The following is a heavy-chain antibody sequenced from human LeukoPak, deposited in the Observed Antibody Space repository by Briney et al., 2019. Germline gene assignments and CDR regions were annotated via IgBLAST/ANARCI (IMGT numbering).Heavy chain of an antibody. D-gene: IGHD3-10*01. J-gene: IGHJ4*02. CDR2: IIPILGIA. V-gene: IGHV1-69*02. CDR3: ATNYYGSGSYTYYFDY. CDR1: GGTFSSYT. Sequence: SSVKVSCKASGGTFSSYTISWVRQAPGQGREWMGRIIPILGIANYAQKFQGRVTITADKSTSTAYMELSSLRSEDTAVYYCATNYYGSGSYTYYFDYWGQGTLVTVSS.